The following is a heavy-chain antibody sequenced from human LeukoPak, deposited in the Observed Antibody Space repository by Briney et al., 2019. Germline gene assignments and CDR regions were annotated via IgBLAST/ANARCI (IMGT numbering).Heavy chain of an antibody. CDR2: IYYSGST. CDR1: GGPISSYY. D-gene: IGHD3-3*01. Sequence: SETLSLTCTVSGGPISSYYWSWIRQPPGKGLEWIGYIYYSGSTNYNPSLKSRVTISVDTSKNQFSLKLSSVTAADTAVYYCARGSVPYYDFWSGTPPSAFDIWGQGTMVTVSS. J-gene: IGHJ3*02. V-gene: IGHV4-59*01. CDR3: ARGSVPYYDFWSGTPPSAFDI.